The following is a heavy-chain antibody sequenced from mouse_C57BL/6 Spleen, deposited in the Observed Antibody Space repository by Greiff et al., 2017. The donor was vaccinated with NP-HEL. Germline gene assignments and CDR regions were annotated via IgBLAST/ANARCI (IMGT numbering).Heavy chain of an antibody. V-gene: IGHV1-59*01. J-gene: IGHJ1*03. Sequence: QVQLQQPGAELVRPGTSVKLSCKASGYTFTSYWMHWVKQRPGQGLEWIGVIDPSDSYTNYNQKFKGKATLTVDTSSSTAYMQLSSLTSEDSAVYYCAKVDYYGSSYWYFDVWGTGTTVTVSS. CDR2: IDPSDSYT. D-gene: IGHD1-1*01. CDR3: AKVDYYGSSYWYFDV. CDR1: GYTFTSYW.